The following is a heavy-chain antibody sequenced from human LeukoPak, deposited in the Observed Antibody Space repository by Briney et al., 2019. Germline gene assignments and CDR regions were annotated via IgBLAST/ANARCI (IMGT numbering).Heavy chain of an antibody. Sequence: SETLSLTCTVSGGSISSYYWSWIRQPPGKGLEWIGYIYYSGSTNYNPSLKSRVTISVETSKNEFSLKLRSVTAADTAVYYCARAPPIVGAYDYWGQGTLVTVSS. J-gene: IGHJ4*02. D-gene: IGHD1-26*01. CDR2: IYYSGST. CDR1: GGSISSYY. V-gene: IGHV4-59*01. CDR3: ARAPPIVGAYDY.